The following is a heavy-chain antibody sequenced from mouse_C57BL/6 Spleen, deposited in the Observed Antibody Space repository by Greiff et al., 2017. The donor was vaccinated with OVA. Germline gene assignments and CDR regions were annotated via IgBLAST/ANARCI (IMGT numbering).Heavy chain of an antibody. CDR3: ARGKNYFDV. CDR2: IDPSDSYT. J-gene: IGHJ1*03. Sequence: QVQLQQPGAELVMPGASVKLSCKASGYTFTSYWMHWVKQRPGQGLEWIGEIDPSDSYTNYNQKFKGKSTLTVDKSSSTAYMQLSSLTSEDSAVYYCARGKNYFDVWGTGTTVTVSS. V-gene: IGHV1-69*01. CDR1: GYTFTSYW.